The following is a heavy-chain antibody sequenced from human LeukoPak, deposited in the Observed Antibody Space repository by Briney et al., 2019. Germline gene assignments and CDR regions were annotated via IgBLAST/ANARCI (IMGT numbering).Heavy chain of an antibody. J-gene: IGHJ6*02. CDR3: ANPGLSSSGSYYNDYYYYGMDV. V-gene: IGHV3-30*18. D-gene: IGHD3-10*01. CDR2: ISYDGSNK. Sequence: GGSLGLSCAASGFTFSSYGMHWVRQAPGKGLEWVAVISYDGSNKYYADSVKGRFTISRDNSKNTLYLQMNSLRAEDTAVYYCANPGLSSSGSYYNDYYYYGMDVWGQGTTVTVSS. CDR1: GFTFSSYG.